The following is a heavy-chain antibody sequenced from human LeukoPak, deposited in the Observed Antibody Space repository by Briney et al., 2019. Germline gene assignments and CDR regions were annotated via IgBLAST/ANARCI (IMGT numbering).Heavy chain of an antibody. D-gene: IGHD1-1*01. J-gene: IGHJ4*02. CDR3: ARALTTLTYEGY. CDR1: GYTFSSYT. CDR2: ISGSNSYI. V-gene: IGHV3-21*01. Sequence: GGSLRLSCAASGYTFSSYTMSWIRQAPGKGLEWVSSISGSNSYIFYADSVKGRFTVSRDNAKDSLYLQMNSLRAEDTAVYYCARALTTLTYEGYWGQGTLVTVSS.